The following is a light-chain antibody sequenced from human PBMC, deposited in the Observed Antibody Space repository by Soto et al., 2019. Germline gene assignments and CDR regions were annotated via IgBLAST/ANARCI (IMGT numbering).Light chain of an antibody. J-gene: IGLJ1*01. V-gene: IGLV2-14*03. Sequence: QSALTQPASVSGSPGQSITISCTGTSSDVGGYNYVSWYQHHPGKAPKLMIYDVSNRPSGVSNRFSGSKSGNTASLTISGLRAEDEADYYCSSYTSSSPYVFGTGTKVTVL. CDR1: SSDVGGYNY. CDR2: DVS. CDR3: SSYTSSSPYV.